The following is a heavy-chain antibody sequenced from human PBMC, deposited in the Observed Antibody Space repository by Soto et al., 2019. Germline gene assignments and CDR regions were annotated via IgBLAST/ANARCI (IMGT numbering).Heavy chain of an antibody. D-gene: IGHD5-12*01. V-gene: IGHV4-59*08. Sequence: SETLSLTCTVSGGSISSYYWSWIRQPPGKGLEWIGYIYYSGSTNYNPSLKSRVTISVDTSKNQFSLKLSSVTAADTAVYYCASGYVRYYFDYWGQGTLVTVSS. CDR2: IYYSGST. CDR3: ASGYVRYYFDY. J-gene: IGHJ4*02. CDR1: GGSISSYY.